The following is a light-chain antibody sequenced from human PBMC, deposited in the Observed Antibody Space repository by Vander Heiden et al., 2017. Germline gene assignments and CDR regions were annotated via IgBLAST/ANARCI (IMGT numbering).Light chain of an antibody. V-gene: IGLV2-14*01. CDR3: SSYTSSNSWV. J-gene: IGLJ3*02. CDR2: DVS. CDR1: SSDVGGYNY. Sequence: QSALTQPASVSGSPGPSITISCPGTSSDVGGYNYVSWYQQHPGKAPKLMIYDVSNRPSGVSNRFSGSKSGNTASLTISGLQAEDEADYYCSSYTSSNSWVFGGGTKLTVL.